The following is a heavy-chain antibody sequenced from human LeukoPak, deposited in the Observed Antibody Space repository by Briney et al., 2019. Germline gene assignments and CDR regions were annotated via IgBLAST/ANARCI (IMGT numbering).Heavy chain of an antibody. CDR1: GFTFSSYW. D-gene: IGHD3-16*01. CDR2: ISTDGSRK. CDR3: AKALGPR. J-gene: IGHJ4*02. Sequence: PGGSLRLSCAASGFTFSSYWMHWVRQAPGKGLVWVSRISTDGSRKSYADSVKGRFTISRDNAKNTLYLQMNSLRAEDTAVYYCAKALGPRWGQGTLVTVSS. V-gene: IGHV3-74*01.